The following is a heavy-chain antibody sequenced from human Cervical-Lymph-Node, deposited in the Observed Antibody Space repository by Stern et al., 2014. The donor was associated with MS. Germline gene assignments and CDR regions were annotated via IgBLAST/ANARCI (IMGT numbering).Heavy chain of an antibody. Sequence: VQLVQSGAEVKKPGASVKVSCKASGYSFTGYFLHWVRQAPGQGLELMGWINPNSGDTNYAQKFHGRVTMTRDSSSSTAYMELRSLRSDDTAVYYCARDGRSSYGSGSYYSSGYWGQGTLVTVSS. V-gene: IGHV1-2*02. CDR2: INPNSGDT. CDR3: ARDGRSSYGSGSYYSSGY. CDR1: GYSFTGYF. D-gene: IGHD3-10*01. J-gene: IGHJ4*02.